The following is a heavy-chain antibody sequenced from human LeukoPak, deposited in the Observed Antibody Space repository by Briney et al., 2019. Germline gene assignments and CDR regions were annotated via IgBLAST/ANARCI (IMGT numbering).Heavy chain of an antibody. CDR1: GYTFTGYY. J-gene: IGHJ6*04. Sequence: GASVKVSCKASGYTFTGYYMHWVRQAPGQGLEWMGWINPSSGGTNYAQKFQGRVTMTRDTSISTAYMELSRLRSDDTAVYYCAELGITMIGGVWGKGTTVTISS. V-gene: IGHV1-2*02. D-gene: IGHD3-10*02. CDR3: AELGITMIGGV. CDR2: INPSSGGT.